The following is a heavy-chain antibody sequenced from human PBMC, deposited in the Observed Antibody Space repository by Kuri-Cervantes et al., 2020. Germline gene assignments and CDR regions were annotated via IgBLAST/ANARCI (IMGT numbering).Heavy chain of an antibody. Sequence: ASVKVSCKASGYTFTSYAMHWVRQAPGQRLEWMGWSNAGNGNTKYSQEFQGRVTITRDTSATTAYMELSSLRSEDTAVYYCARGPAAQPYYYYYMDVWGKGTTVTVSS. CDR2: SNAGNGNT. J-gene: IGHJ6*03. V-gene: IGHV1-3*01. D-gene: IGHD2-2*01. CDR3: ARGPAAQPYYYYYMDV. CDR1: GYTFTSYA.